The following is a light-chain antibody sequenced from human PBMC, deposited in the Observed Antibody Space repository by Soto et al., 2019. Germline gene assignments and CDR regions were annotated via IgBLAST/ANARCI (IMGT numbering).Light chain of an antibody. Sequence: QSAPTQPASVSGSPGQSITISCTGTSSDVGVFNYVSWYQQHPGKAPTLIIYEVSNRPSGVSNRFSGSKSGNTASLTISGLQAEDEADYYCSSYTTSSTYVFGTGNKVTVL. V-gene: IGLV2-14*01. CDR3: SSYTTSSTYV. CDR2: EVS. CDR1: SSDVGVFNY. J-gene: IGLJ1*01.